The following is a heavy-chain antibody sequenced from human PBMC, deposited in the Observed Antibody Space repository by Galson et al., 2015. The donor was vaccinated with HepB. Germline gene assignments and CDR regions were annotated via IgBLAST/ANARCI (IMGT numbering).Heavy chain of an antibody. D-gene: IGHD3-3*01. J-gene: IGHJ4*02. CDR1: GFTFSSYG. CDR3: AKDQAAYYDFWSGYLGGDY. Sequence: SLRLSCAASGFTFSSYGMHWVRQAPGQGLEWVAVISYDGSNKYYADSVKGRFTISRDNSKNTLYLQVNSLRAEDTAVYYCAKDQAAYYDFWSGYLGGDYWGQGTLVTVSS. CDR2: ISYDGSNK. V-gene: IGHV3-30*18.